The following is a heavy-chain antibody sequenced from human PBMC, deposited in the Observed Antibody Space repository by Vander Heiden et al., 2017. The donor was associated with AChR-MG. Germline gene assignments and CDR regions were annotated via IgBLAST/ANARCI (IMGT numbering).Heavy chain of an antibody. J-gene: IGHJ2*01. V-gene: IGHV4-39*01. CDR1: GGSISSSSYY. D-gene: IGHD3-22*01. Sequence: QLQLQESGPGLVKPSETLSLTCTVPGGSISSSSYYWGWIRQPPGKGLEWIGSIYYSGSTYYNPSLKSRVTISVDTSKNQFSLKLSSVTAADTAVYYCARHGDYYDSSGYYFRRGGDWYFDLWGRGTLVTVSS. CDR2: IYYSGST. CDR3: ARHGDYYDSSGYYFRRGGDWYFDL.